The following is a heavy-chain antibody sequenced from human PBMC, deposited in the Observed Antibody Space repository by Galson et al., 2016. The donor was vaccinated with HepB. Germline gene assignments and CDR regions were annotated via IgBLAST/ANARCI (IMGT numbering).Heavy chain of an antibody. CDR3: ARDQRTVTTIQPPVFDP. V-gene: IGHV1-18*01. D-gene: IGHD4-11*01. J-gene: IGHJ5*02. Sequence: SVKVSCKASGYTFTNYGISWVRQAPGQGLEWMGWISINNGYTRYAQKLQGRVTMTTDTSTATAYMELWSLGSDDTAVYYCARDQRTVTTIQPPVFDPWGQGTLVTVSS. CDR1: GYTFTNYG. CDR2: ISINNGYT.